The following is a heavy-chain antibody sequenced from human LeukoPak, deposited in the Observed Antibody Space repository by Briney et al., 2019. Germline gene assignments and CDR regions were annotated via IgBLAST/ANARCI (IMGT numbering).Heavy chain of an antibody. CDR2: IDSNGGGA. J-gene: IGHJ4*02. CDR3: ASRTYSRIWSLYY. Sequence: GGSLRLSYAPSGLTFTTYWMQCARQVPGKGLVWVSRIDSNGGGATYADSVKGRFTTSRDNGNNTMYLQMNSLRAEDTAIYYIASRTYSRIWSLYYWGRGGLVTVSS. CDR1: GLTFTTYW. D-gene: IGHD1-26*01. V-gene: IGHV3-74*03.